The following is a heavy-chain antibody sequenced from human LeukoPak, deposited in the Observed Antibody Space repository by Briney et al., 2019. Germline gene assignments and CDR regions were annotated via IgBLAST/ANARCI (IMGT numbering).Heavy chain of an antibody. V-gene: IGHV1-69*05. J-gene: IGHJ6*02. CDR1: GGTFSSYA. Sequence: ASVKVSCKASGGTFSSYAISWVRQAPGQGLEWMGGIIPIFGTANYAQKFQGRVTITTDESTSTAYMELSSLRSEDTAVYYCARSTYYYDSSGYYYDYYYGMDVWGQGTTVTVSS. D-gene: IGHD3-22*01. CDR2: IIPIFGTA. CDR3: ARSTYYYDSSGYYYDYYYGMDV.